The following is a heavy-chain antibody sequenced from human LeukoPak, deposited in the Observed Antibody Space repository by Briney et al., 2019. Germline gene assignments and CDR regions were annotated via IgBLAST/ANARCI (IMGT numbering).Heavy chain of an antibody. CDR3: AREWGAAADY. CDR1: GFTFLYYA. V-gene: IGHV3-30-3*01. Sequence: GGPLRLSCVASGFTFLYYAVHWVREAPGEGLEGVAVMSYDGNNTLYADSVKGRFTLSRDNSKNALYLQMNSLRPEDTAIYYCAREWGAAADYWGQGTLVTVSS. D-gene: IGHD6-13*01. CDR2: MSYDGNNT. J-gene: IGHJ4*02.